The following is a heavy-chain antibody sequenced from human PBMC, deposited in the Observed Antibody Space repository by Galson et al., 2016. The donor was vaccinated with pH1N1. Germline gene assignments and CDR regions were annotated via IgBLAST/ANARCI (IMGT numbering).Heavy chain of an antibody. D-gene: IGHD2-21*02. Sequence: SLRLSCAVSGFTFSNYWVHWVRQAPGKGMDWVAFIRYDGSEKYYADSVKGRFTISRDDSKKTLSLQMNSLRVEDTAVYYCARELGGDSFDYWGQGTLVTVSS. CDR3: ARELGGDSFDY. J-gene: IGHJ4*02. V-gene: IGHV3-30*02. CDR1: GFTFSNYW. CDR2: IRYDGSEK.